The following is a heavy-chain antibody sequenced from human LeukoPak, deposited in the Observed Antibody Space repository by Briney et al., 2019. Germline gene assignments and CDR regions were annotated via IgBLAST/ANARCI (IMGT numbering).Heavy chain of an antibody. V-gene: IGHV3-30*18. CDR1: GFTFSSYG. Sequence: PGRSLRLSCAASGFTFSSYGMHWVRQAPGKGLEWVAVISYDGSNKYYADSVKGRFTISRDNSKNTLYLQMNSLRAEDTAVYDCAKDPGGYSYGSGGQEYYYGMDVWGQGTTVTVSS. D-gene: IGHD5-18*01. CDR2: ISYDGSNK. CDR3: AKDPGGYSYGSGGQEYYYGMDV. J-gene: IGHJ6*02.